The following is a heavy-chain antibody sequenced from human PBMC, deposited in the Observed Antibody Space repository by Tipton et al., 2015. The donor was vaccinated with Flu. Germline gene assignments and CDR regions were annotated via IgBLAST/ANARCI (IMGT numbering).Heavy chain of an antibody. V-gene: IGHV3-7*03. CDR1: GFPFSSFA. J-gene: IGHJ4*02. D-gene: IGHD6-19*01. CDR3: ARVIPEFVAGLSY. Sequence: SGFPFSSFAMHWVRQAPGKGLEWVANINQGGSEKYYVDSVKGRFTISRDNIRNTLYLQMNSLRAEDTAIYYCARVIPEFVAGLSYWGQGTLVSVSS. CDR2: INQGGSEK.